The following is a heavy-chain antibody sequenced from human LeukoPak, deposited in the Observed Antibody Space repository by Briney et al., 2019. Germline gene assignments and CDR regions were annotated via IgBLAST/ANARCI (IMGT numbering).Heavy chain of an antibody. CDR2: IYYSGST. V-gene: IGHV4-59*01. J-gene: IGHJ6*03. CDR3: ARAHYYYYMDV. Sequence: SETLSLTCAVYGGSFSGYYWSWIRQPPGKGLEWIGYIYYSGSTNYNPSLKSRVTTSVDTSKNQFSLKLSSVTAADTAVYYCARAHYYYYMDVWGKGTTVTISS. CDR1: GGSFSGYY.